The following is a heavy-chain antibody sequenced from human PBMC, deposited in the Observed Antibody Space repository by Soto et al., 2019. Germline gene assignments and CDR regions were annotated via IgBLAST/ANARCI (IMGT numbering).Heavy chain of an antibody. CDR1: GFSFNFYN. CDR3: ANGNINPFDH. CDR2: ISGSSNYI. Sequence: EVQLVESGGGLVKPGGSLRLSCAGSGFSFNFYNMNWVRQAPGKGLEWVSSISGSSNYIFYADSVKGRFTISRDNAKNSLYLQMNSLRAEDTAVYYCANGNINPFDHWGQGTLVTVSS. V-gene: IGHV3-21*01. D-gene: IGHD1-1*01. J-gene: IGHJ4*02.